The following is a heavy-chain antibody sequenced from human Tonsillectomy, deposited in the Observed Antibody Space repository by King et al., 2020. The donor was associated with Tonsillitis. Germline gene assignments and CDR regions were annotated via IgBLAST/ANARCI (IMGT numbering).Heavy chain of an antibody. J-gene: IGHJ6*02. D-gene: IGHD3-22*01. CDR2: IRQDGSEK. V-gene: IGHV3-7*03. Sequence: VQLVESGGGLVQPGGSLGLSCAASGFTFSRHWMSWVRQAPGKGLEWVANIRQDGSEKFYVDSVKGRFTISRDNAKNTLYVHMNSLRAEDTAVYYCARGPFYYDPRGDLRDYGMDVWGQGTTVTVSS. CDR1: GFTFSRHW. CDR3: ARGPFYYDPRGDLRDYGMDV.